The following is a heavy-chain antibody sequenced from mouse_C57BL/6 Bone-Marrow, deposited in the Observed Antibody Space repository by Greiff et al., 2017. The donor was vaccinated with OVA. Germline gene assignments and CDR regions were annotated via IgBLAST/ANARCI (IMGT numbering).Heavy chain of an antibody. CDR2: INPNYGTT. CDR1: GYSFTDYY. J-gene: IGHJ2*01. Sequence: VQLQQSGPELVKPGASVKISCTASGYSFTDYYMNLVKQSNGQSLEWIGVINPNYGTTSYNQKFKGKATLTVDQSSSTAYMQLNSLTSEDSAVYYCARFRYYYGSFDYWGQGTTLTVSS. CDR3: ARFRYYYGSFDY. D-gene: IGHD1-1*01. V-gene: IGHV1-39*01.